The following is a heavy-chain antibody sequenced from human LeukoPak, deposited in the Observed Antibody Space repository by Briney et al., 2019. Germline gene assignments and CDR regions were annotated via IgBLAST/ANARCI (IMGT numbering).Heavy chain of an antibody. CDR2: ISGIGGTT. V-gene: IGHV3-23*01. CDR1: GFTFSSYA. D-gene: IGHD6-19*01. Sequence: GGSLILSCVVSGFTFSSYAMSWVRQAPGKGLEWVSAISGIGGTTYYADSVKGRFTISRDNSKNTLYLQMNSLRAEDTAVYYCAKALTIGSVAGPFDLWGRGTLVTVSS. CDR3: AKALTIGSVAGPFDL. J-gene: IGHJ2*01.